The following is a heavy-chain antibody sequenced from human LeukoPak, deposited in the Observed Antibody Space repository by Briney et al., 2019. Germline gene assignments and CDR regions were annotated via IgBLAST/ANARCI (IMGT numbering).Heavy chain of an antibody. CDR3: TTVLRTKYYYGMDV. CDR1: GFTFSIAW. Sequence: GGSLRLYCAPFGFTFSIAWISWVRQAPGKGLEWVGRIKSKTDGATTDYAAPVKGRFTISRDGSKNMLYLQMNSLKTEDTAVYDCTTVLRTKYYYGMDVWGQGTTVTVSS. J-gene: IGHJ6*02. CDR2: IKSKTDGATT. V-gene: IGHV3-15*01. D-gene: IGHD1-7*01.